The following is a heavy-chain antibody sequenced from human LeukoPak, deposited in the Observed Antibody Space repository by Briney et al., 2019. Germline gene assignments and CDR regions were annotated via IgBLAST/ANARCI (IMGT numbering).Heavy chain of an antibody. CDR2: ISTTGSDI. CDR1: RFCFSTSE. D-gene: IGHD3-22*01. V-gene: IGHV3-48*03. J-gene: IGHJ3*02. Sequence: PGGSLRLSCVASRFCFSTSEMSWVRQAPGKGLEWLSYISTTGSDIIYADSVKGRFTMSRDNAKNSLFLQMNSLRAEDTAVYYCARKTRDSSGFGAFDIWGRGTIVTVS. CDR3: ARKTRDSSGFGAFDI.